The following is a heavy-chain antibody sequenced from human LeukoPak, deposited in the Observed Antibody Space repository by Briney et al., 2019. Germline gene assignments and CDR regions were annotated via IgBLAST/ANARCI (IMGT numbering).Heavy chain of an antibody. D-gene: IGHD3-10*01. CDR1: GYSFILYG. CDR2: ISTSTGDT. J-gene: IGHJ6*03. Sequence: ASVKVSCKTSGYSFILYGISWVRQAPGQGPEWMGWISTSTGDTKYTQKFQGRVTLTTDTSTSTAYMELSSLRSDDTAVYYCARGSYGYYYYYYYMDVWGKGTTVTISS. V-gene: IGHV1-18*01. CDR3: ARGSYGYYYYYYYMDV.